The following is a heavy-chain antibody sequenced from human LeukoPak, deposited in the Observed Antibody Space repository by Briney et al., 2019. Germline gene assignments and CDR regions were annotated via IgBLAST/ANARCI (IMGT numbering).Heavy chain of an antibody. CDR2: IYHSGTT. J-gene: IGHJ4*02. CDR1: GYSITSSSW. D-gene: IGHD3-10*01. Sequence: PSETLSLTCAVSGYSITSSSWWGWIRQPPGKGLEWIGYIYHSGTTYYNPSLQSRVTMSVDTSKNQFSLKLSSVTAVDTAVYYCARKENVYYYFDYWGQGTLVTVSS. CDR3: ARKENVYYYFDY. V-gene: IGHV4-28*01.